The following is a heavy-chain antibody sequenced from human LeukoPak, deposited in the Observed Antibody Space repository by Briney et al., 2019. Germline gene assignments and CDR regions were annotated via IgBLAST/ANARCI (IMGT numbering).Heavy chain of an antibody. CDR2: IKSKTDGGTT. J-gene: IGHJ4*02. CDR1: GFTFSSYA. CDR3: TNGPYYDFWSGYSNGISLGY. V-gene: IGHV3-15*01. D-gene: IGHD3-3*01. Sequence: GGSLRLSCAASGFTFSSYAMSWVRQAPGKGLEWVGRIKSKTDGGTTDYAAPVKGRFTISRDDSKNTLYLQMNSLKTEDTAVYYCTNGPYYDFWSGYSNGISLGYWGQGTLVTVSS.